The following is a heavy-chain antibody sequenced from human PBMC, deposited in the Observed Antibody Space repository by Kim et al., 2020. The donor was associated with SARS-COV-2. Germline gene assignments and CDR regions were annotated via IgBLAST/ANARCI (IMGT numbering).Heavy chain of an antibody. J-gene: IGHJ4*01. Sequence: SETLSLTCTVSGGSISSSSYYWGWIRQPPGKGLEWIGRIYYSGSTYYNPSLKSRVTISVDTSKNQFSLKLSSVTAADTAVYYCARHRRDNRPKGAYGDVDYWGHGTLVTVSS. CDR1: GGSISSSSYY. CDR2: IYYSGST. D-gene: IGHD4-17*01. V-gene: IGHV4-39*01. CDR3: ARHRRDNRPKGAYGDVDY.